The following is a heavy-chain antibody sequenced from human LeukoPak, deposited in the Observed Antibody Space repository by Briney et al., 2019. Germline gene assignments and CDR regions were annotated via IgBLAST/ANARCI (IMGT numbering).Heavy chain of an antibody. D-gene: IGHD3-3*01. V-gene: IGHV4-61*02. CDR2: IYTSGST. Sequence: PSQTLSLTCTDSGGSISSGSYYWSSIRQPAGKGLEWIGRIYTSGSTNYNPSLKSRVTISVDTSKNQFSLKLSSVTAADTAVYYCARVGGPYDFRTHWGQGTLVTVSS. CDR1: GGSISSGSYY. J-gene: IGHJ4*02. CDR3: ARVGGPYDFRTH.